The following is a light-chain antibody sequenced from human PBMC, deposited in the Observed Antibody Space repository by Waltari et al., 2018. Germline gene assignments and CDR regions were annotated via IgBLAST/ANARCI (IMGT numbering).Light chain of an antibody. CDR2: VAS. J-gene: IGKJ2*01. Sequence: DIQMTQSPSSLSASVGDRVTITCRASQGIYNSLAWYQQKPGKVPKLLISVASTLHSGVPSRFSGSRAGTDFTLTISSLQPEDVATYDCQQYDSAPGTFGQGTKLEIK. CDR1: QGIYNS. CDR3: QQYDSAPGT. V-gene: IGKV1-27*01.